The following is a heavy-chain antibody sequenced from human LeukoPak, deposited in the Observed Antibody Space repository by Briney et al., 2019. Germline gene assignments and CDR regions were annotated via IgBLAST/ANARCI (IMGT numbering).Heavy chain of an antibody. Sequence: GESLKISCKGSGYSFTSYWIGWVRQMPGKGLEWMGTIYPGDSDTRYSPSFQGQVTISADKSISTAYLQWSSLKASDTAMYYCARHAYCSSTSCFAFDPWGQGTLVTVSS. V-gene: IGHV5-51*01. CDR3: ARHAYCSSTSCFAFDP. J-gene: IGHJ5*02. CDR2: IYPGDSDT. D-gene: IGHD2-2*01. CDR1: GYSFTSYW.